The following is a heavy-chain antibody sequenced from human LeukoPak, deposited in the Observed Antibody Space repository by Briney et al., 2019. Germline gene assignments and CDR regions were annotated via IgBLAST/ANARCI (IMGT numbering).Heavy chain of an antibody. Sequence: GGSLRLSCAASGFTFSSYSMNWVRQAPGKGLEWVAVISYDGSNKYYADSVKGRFTISRDNAKNSLYLQMNSLRAEDTAVYYCARGGSGNWNAPFDYWGQGTLVTVSS. D-gene: IGHD1-1*01. V-gene: IGHV3-30*03. CDR2: ISYDGSNK. J-gene: IGHJ4*02. CDR3: ARGGSGNWNAPFDY. CDR1: GFTFSSYS.